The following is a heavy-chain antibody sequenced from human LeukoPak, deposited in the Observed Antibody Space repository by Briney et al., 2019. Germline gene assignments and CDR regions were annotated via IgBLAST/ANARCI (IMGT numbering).Heavy chain of an antibody. J-gene: IGHJ4*02. CDR1: GGSISSYY. Sequence: SETLSLTCTVSGGSISSYYWSWIRQPPGKGLEWIGYIYYSGSTNYTPSLKSRVTISVDTSKNQFSLKLSSVTAADTAVYYCARRSSSSWYAYWGQGDLVTVSS. CDR3: ARRSSSSWYAY. CDR2: IYYSGST. V-gene: IGHV4-59*12. D-gene: IGHD6-13*01.